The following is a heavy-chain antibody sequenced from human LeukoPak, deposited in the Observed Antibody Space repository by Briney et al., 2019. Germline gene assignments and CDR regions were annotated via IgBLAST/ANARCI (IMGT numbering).Heavy chain of an antibody. J-gene: IGHJ5*02. V-gene: IGHV4-59*11. CDR3: ASLYSSSWYNWFDP. D-gene: IGHD6-13*01. CDR2: IYYSGST. Sequence: SETLSLTCTGSGGSISSHYWSWIRQPPGKGLEWIGYIYYSGSTNYNPSLKSRVTISVDTSKNQFSLKLSSVTAADTAVYYCASLYSSSWYNWFDPWGQGTLVTVSS. CDR1: GGSISSHY.